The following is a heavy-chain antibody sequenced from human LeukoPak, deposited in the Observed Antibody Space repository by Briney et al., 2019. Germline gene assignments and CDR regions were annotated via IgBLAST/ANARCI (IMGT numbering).Heavy chain of an antibody. CDR2: ISGSSSSSDGGAI. CDR1: GFTFSTYS. V-gene: IGHV3-48*04. CDR3: ARDGGYCSGGSCNNWFDP. J-gene: IGHJ5*02. Sequence: GGSLRLSCTASGFTFSTYSMNWVRQAPGRGLEWVSYISGSSSSSDGGAIQYADSVKGRFTISRDNAKNSLYLQMNSLRAEDTAVYYCARDGGYCSGGSCNNWFDPWGQGTLVTVSS. D-gene: IGHD2-15*01.